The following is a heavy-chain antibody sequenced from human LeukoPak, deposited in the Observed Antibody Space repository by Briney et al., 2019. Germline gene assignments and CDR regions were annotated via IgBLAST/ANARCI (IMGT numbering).Heavy chain of an antibody. Sequence: GGSLRLSCAASGFTFNSYGMHWVRQAPGKGLEWVAFIRYDGSNKYYADSVKGRFTISRDNSKNTLYLQMNSLRAEDTAVYYCARHHRLYSSSWYRPFWFDPWGQGTLVTVSS. D-gene: IGHD6-13*01. J-gene: IGHJ5*02. V-gene: IGHV3-33*08. CDR3: ARHHRLYSSSWYRPFWFDP. CDR2: IRYDGSNK. CDR1: GFTFNSYG.